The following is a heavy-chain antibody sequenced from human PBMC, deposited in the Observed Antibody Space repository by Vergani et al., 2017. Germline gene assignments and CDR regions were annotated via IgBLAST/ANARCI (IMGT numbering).Heavy chain of an antibody. D-gene: IGHD1-1*01. Sequence: EVELVQSGPEMRKPGESLKISCKGSEYSFGNYWIGWVRQRPGEGLEWMGIIYPAYSDTRYSLSFQGQFTISTDKSIITVFLQWDSLKAPDTSVYYCAGHTTYTDSGGKGTLVTVAS. CDR2: IYPAYSDT. CDR3: AGHTTYTDS. J-gene: IGHJ4*02. CDR1: EYSFGNYW. V-gene: IGHV5-51*01.